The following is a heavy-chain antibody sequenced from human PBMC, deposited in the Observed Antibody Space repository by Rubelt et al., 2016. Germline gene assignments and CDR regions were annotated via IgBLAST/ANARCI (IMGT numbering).Heavy chain of an antibody. V-gene: IGHV4-34*01. CDR3: ARGGIAAADHFDY. J-gene: IGHJ4*02. CDR2: INHSGST. D-gene: IGHD6-13*01. Sequence: GLEWTGEINHSGSTNYNPSLKSRVTISVDTSKNQFSLKLSSVTAADTAVYYCARGGIAAADHFDYWGQGTLVTVSS.